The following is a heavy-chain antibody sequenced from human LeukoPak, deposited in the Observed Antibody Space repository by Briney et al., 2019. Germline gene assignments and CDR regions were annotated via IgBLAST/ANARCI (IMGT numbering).Heavy chain of an antibody. J-gene: IGHJ5*02. CDR2: MNPNSGNT. V-gene: IGHV1-8*01. CDR1: GYTFTSYD. Sequence: ASVKVSRKASGYTFTSYDINWVRQATGQGLEWMGWMNPNSGNTGYAQKFQGRVTMTRNTSISTPYMELSSLRSEDTAVYYCARGHRSDWFDPWGQGTLVTVSS. CDR3: ARGHRSDWFDP.